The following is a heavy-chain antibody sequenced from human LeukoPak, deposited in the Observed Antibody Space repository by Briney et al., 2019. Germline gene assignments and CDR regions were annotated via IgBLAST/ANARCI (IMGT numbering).Heavy chain of an antibody. D-gene: IGHD6-19*01. V-gene: IGHV3-23*01. J-gene: IGHJ6*03. Sequence: GETLRLSCAASGFTFSTYGMSWVRQAPGKGLEWVSVISGSGGTTYYADAVKGRFTISRDNAKNSLYLQMNSLRAEDTAVYNCARDLKYSSGWYWGDHYYYYMDVWGKGTTVTVSS. CDR3: ARDLKYSSGWYWGDHYYYYMDV. CDR1: GFTFSTYG. CDR2: ISGSGGTT.